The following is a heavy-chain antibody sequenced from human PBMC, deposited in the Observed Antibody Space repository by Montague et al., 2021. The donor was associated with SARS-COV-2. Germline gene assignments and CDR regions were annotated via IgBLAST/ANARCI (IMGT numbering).Heavy chain of an antibody. CDR3: ARHRDYYCGNYRPFDP. Sequence: SETLSLTCTVSGDSINSTSHYWAWIRQPPGKGLEWIGSVYYRGSTYYSPSLKSRFKVSIATSTSQFFLRVNSVTAADTATYYCARHRDYYCGNYRPFDPWGQGTLVTVSS. J-gene: IGHJ5*02. D-gene: IGHD3-16*02. CDR1: GDSINSTSHY. V-gene: IGHV4-39*01. CDR2: VYYRGST.